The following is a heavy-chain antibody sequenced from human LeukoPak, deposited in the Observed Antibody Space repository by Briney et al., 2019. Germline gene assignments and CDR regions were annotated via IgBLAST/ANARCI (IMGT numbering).Heavy chain of an antibody. J-gene: IGHJ4*02. CDR1: GFTFSSYI. Sequence: PGGSLRLSCAASGFTFSSYIMNWVRQAPGKGLEWVSSISSSSSYIYYADSVKGRFTISRDNAKNSLYLQMNSLRAEDTAVYYCARAVAGPHYFDYWGQGTLVTVSS. V-gene: IGHV3-21*01. CDR3: ARAVAGPHYFDY. D-gene: IGHD6-19*01. CDR2: ISSSSSYI.